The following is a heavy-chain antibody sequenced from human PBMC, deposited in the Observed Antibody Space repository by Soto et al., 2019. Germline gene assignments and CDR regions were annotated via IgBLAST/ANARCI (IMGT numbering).Heavy chain of an antibody. Sequence: GGSLRLSCAASGFTFSSYAMNWVRQAPGKGLEWVSAISGSGGSTYYADSVKGRFTISRDNSKNTLYLRMNSLRAEDTAVYYCAKEGYYYGSGSAAAFDIWGQGTMVTVSS. D-gene: IGHD3-10*01. CDR1: GFTFSSYA. CDR3: AKEGYYYGSGSAAAFDI. CDR2: ISGSGGST. V-gene: IGHV3-23*01. J-gene: IGHJ3*02.